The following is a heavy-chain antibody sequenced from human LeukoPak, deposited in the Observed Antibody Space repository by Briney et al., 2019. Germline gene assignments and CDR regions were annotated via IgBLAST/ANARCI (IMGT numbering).Heavy chain of an antibody. Sequence: GSLRLFWSASGFTVSNYAMSWVRQAPGKGLELVSAIRDNGENTYYVASVRGRFTISRDNSRDTLYLQMNSLRAEDTALYYCARDRRFDADIFDIWGQGTMVTVSS. D-gene: IGHD2-15*01. CDR1: GFTVSNYA. V-gene: IGHV3-23*01. CDR2: IRDNGENT. J-gene: IGHJ3*02. CDR3: ARDRRFDADIFDI.